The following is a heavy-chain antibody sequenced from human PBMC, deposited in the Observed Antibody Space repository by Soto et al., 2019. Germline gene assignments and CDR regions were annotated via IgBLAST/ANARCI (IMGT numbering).Heavy chain of an antibody. V-gene: IGHV3-33*01. J-gene: IGHJ6*02. CDR1: GFTFSSYG. CDR3: ARDRSKSNYYYYGMDV. Sequence: QVQLVESGGGVVQPGRSLRLSCAASGFTFSSYGMHWVRQAPGKGLEWVAVIWYDGSNKYYADSVKGRFTISRDNSKNTLYLQMNSLRAEDTAVYYCARDRSKSNYYYYGMDVWGQGTTVTVSS. CDR2: IWYDGSNK.